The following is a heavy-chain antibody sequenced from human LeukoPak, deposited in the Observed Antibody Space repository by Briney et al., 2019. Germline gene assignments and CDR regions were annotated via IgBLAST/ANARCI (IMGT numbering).Heavy chain of an antibody. D-gene: IGHD6-19*01. J-gene: IGHJ4*02. CDR3: ARGGVSSGWYGSYFDY. Sequence: ASVKVSCKASGYSFIYYYMHWVRQAPGQGLEWMGWIDPNSGGTNYAQKFQDRVTMARDTSINTAYMELRSLRSDDTAVYYCARGGVSSGWYGSYFDYWGQGTLVTVSS. CDR1: GYSFIYYY. V-gene: IGHV1-2*02. CDR2: IDPNSGGT.